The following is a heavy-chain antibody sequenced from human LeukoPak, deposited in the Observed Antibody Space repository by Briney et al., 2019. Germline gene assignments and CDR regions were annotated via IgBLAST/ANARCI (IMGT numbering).Heavy chain of an antibody. D-gene: IGHD3-10*01. J-gene: IGHJ4*02. V-gene: IGHV3-43*02. Sequence: GGSLRLSCAASGFTFDDYAMHWVRQAPGKGLEWVSLISGDGGSTYYADSVKGRFTISRDNSKNSLYLQMNSLRTEDTALYYCAKGSTMVRGVIPFDYWGQGTLVTVSS. CDR1: GFTFDDYA. CDR3: AKGSTMVRGVIPFDY. CDR2: ISGDGGST.